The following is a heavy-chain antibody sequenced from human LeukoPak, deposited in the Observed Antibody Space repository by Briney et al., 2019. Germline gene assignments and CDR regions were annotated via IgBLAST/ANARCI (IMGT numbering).Heavy chain of an antibody. D-gene: IGHD3-10*01. J-gene: IGHJ4*02. Sequence: GGSLRLSCAASGFTFSTYWMTWVRQFPGKGLERVANIKLDGRDKYYVDSVKGRFTISRDNAKNSLYLQMNSLRAEDTAVYYCARDRGWQSFDYWGQGTLVTVSS. CDR3: ARDRGWQSFDY. CDR2: IKLDGRDK. V-gene: IGHV3-7*01. CDR1: GFTFSTYW.